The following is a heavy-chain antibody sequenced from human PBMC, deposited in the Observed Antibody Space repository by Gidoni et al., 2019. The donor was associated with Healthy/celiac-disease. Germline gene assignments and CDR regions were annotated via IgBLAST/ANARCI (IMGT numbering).Heavy chain of an antibody. Sequence: QVQLVESGGGVVQPGRSLRLSCAASGFIFSTYGIHWVRQAPGKGMEWVAVILFDGSNKYYADSVKGRFTISRDNSKNTLYLKMNSLRAEDTAVYYCARDPRQPIVGATMGFDYWGQGTLVTVSS. CDR2: ILFDGSNK. J-gene: IGHJ4*02. D-gene: IGHD1-26*01. CDR1: GFIFSTYG. V-gene: IGHV3-33*08. CDR3: ARDPRQPIVGATMGFDY.